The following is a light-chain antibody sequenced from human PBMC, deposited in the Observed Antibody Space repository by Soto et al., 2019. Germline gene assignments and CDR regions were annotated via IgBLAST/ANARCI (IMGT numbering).Light chain of an antibody. V-gene: IGKV1-33*01. Sequence: DIQMTQSPSSLSASVGDRFTITCQASQDISNYLNWYQQKPGKAPKLLIYDASNLETGVPSRFSGSGSGTEFTLTISSLQPDDFATYYCQQYNSYPLTFGGGTKVDIK. CDR1: QDISNY. CDR3: QQYNSYPLT. J-gene: IGKJ4*01. CDR2: DAS.